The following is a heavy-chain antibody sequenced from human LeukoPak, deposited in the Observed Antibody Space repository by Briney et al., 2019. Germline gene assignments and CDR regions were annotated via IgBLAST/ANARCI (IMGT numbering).Heavy chain of an antibody. D-gene: IGHD1-26*01. CDR1: GFTFSSYL. J-gene: IGHJ4*02. Sequence: PGGSLRLSCAASGFTFSSYLMSWVRQAPGKGLEGVANIKDDGSEKYYVDSMKGRFTISRENAKNSLYLQINSLRAEDTAVYYCARRLSGSPYAYFDCWGQGTLVTVSS. CDR3: ARRLSGSPYAYFDC. CDR2: IKDDGSEK. V-gene: IGHV3-7*01.